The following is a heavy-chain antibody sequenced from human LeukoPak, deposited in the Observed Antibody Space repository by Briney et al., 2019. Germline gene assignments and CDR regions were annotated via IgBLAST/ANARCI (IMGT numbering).Heavy chain of an antibody. CDR1: GYSISSGYY. CDR3: ARRLYGSGTPKDWFDP. CDR2: IYHSGST. D-gene: IGHD3-10*01. J-gene: IGHJ5*02. V-gene: IGHV4-38-2*02. Sequence: SETLSLTCTVSGYSISSGYYWGWIRQPPGKGLEWIGSIYHSGSTYYNPSLKSRVTISVDTSKNQFSLKLSSVTAADTAVYYCARRLYGSGTPKDWFDPWGQGTLVTVSS.